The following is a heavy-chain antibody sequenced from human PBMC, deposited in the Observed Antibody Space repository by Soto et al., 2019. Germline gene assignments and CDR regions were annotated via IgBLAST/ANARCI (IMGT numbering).Heavy chain of an antibody. D-gene: IGHD2-15*01. CDR3: ARERKGFGYIEH. J-gene: IGHJ4*02. Sequence: SETLSLTCTFSGSITVYYWTCVRQPPGKRLEWIGYMFHGGTTKYNPSLQSRVTLSLDTAKNQFSLSLTSVTAADTALYYCARERKGFGYIEHWGQGALVTVSS. V-gene: IGHV4-59*01. CDR2: MFHGGTT. CDR1: GSITVYY.